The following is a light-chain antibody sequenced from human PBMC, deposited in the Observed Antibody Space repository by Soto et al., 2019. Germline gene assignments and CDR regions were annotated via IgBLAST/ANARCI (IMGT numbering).Light chain of an antibody. Sequence: DIQMTQSPSSLSASVGDRVTITCRASQSISTLLNWYQQKPGKAPKVLIYAASSLYSGVPSRFSGGGSGTDFTLTISSLQPEDFATYYWQQSYSTPRTFGQGTKLEIK. V-gene: IGKV1-39*01. J-gene: IGKJ2*01. CDR1: QSISTL. CDR3: QQSYSTPRT. CDR2: AAS.